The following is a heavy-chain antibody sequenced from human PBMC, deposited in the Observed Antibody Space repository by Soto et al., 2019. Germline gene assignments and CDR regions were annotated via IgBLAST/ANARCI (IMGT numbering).Heavy chain of an antibody. CDR1: GFTFSSYG. CDR3: AKDPAYGSGSYYTGDY. CDR2: ISYDGSNK. D-gene: IGHD3-10*01. J-gene: IGHJ4*02. Sequence: GGSLRLSCAASGFTFSSYGMHWVRQAPGKGLEWVAVISYDGSNKYYADSVKGRFTISRDNSKNTLYLQMNSLRAEDTAVYYCAKDPAYGSGSYYTGDYWGQGTLVTVSS. V-gene: IGHV3-30*18.